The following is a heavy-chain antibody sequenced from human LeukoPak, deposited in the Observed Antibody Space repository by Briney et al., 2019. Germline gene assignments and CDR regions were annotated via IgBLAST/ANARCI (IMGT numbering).Heavy chain of an antibody. CDR2: ISYDGSNK. V-gene: IGHV3-30*18. Sequence: GGSLRLSCAASGFTFSSHWMHWVRQAPGKGLEWVAVISYDGSNKYYADSVKGRFTISRDNSKNTLYLQMNSLRAEDTAVYYCAKDRTMVRGVPLDYWGQGTLVTVSS. CDR1: GFTFSSHW. D-gene: IGHD3-10*01. CDR3: AKDRTMVRGVPLDY. J-gene: IGHJ4*02.